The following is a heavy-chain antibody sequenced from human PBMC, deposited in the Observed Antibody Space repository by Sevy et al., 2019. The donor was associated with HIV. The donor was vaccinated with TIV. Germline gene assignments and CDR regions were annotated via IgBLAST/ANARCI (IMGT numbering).Heavy chain of an antibody. Sequence: GGSLRLSCAASGFTFGNHAIHWVRQAPGKGLKWVAIISFDGRNEHYAGSVKGRFTISRDNSKKTVYLQMTNLRSEDAAVYYCARDHCTDGVCFRSGYFDYWSQGTLVTVSS. V-gene: IGHV3-30*04. CDR3: ARDHCTDGVCFRSGYFDY. J-gene: IGHJ4*01. D-gene: IGHD2-8*01. CDR1: GFTFGNHA. CDR2: ISFDGRNE.